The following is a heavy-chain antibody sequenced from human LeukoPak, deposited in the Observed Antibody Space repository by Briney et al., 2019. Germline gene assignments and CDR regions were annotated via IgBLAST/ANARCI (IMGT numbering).Heavy chain of an antibody. V-gene: IGHV3-48*01. CDR2: IGTTGRII. CDR1: GSTFSTYS. Sequence: GGSLRLSCVASGSTFSTYSMNWVRQAPGKGLEWVSYIGTTGRIIYYADSVKGRFSISRDNAKNSLYLQMNSLRGEDTAVYYCASDQDGMDVWGQGTTVTVSS. CDR3: ASDQDGMDV. J-gene: IGHJ6*02.